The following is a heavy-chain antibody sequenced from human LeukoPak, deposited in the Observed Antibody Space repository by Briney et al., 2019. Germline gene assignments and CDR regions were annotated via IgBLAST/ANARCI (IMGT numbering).Heavy chain of an antibody. CDR2: IIPIFGTA. V-gene: IGHV1-69*06. CDR1: GGTFRSYA. J-gene: IGHJ3*02. Sequence: GASVKVSCKASGGTFRSYAINWVRQAPGQGLEWMGGIIPIFGTANYAQKFQGRVTITADKSTSTAYMELSSLRSEDTAVYYCAYGGGAAAGIPGAFDIWGQGTMVTVSS. CDR3: AYGGGAAAGIPGAFDI. D-gene: IGHD6-13*01.